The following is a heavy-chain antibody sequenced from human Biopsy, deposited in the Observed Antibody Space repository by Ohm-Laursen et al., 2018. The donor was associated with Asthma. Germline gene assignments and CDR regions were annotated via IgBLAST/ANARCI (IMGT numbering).Heavy chain of an antibody. CDR1: GFSFDDCA. V-gene: IGHV3-9*01. CDR3: AKSADYYDSTDYLDF. CDR2: ISWNSGNI. Sequence: SLRLSCAASGFSFDDCAMHWVRQAPGKGLEWVSSISWNSGNIDYADSVKGRFTISRGNAKNSLYLQMQSLRPEDTAFYYCAKSADYYDSTDYLDFWGRGTLVTVSS. D-gene: IGHD3-22*01. J-gene: IGHJ4*01.